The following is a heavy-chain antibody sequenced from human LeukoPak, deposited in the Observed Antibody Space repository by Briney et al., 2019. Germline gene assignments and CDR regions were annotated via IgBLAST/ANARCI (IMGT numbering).Heavy chain of an antibody. CDR2: IYSGGTT. J-gene: IGHJ5*02. V-gene: IGHV3-53*01. CDR3: AREYCSGGSCYPNWFDP. Sequence: GGSLRLSCAASGFTVSSSYMSRVRQAPGKGLEWVSVIYSGGTTYYADSVKGRFTISRDNSKNTLYPQMNSLRAEDTAVYYCAREYCSGGSCYPNWFDPWGQGTLVTVSS. CDR1: GFTVSSSY. D-gene: IGHD2-15*01.